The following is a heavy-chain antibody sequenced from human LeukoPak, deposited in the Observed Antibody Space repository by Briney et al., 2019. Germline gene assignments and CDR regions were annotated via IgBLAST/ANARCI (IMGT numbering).Heavy chain of an antibody. CDR1: GGSISSYY. D-gene: IGHD4-17*01. V-gene: IGHV4-59*01. CDR3: ARGEGATVIDY. Sequence: PSETLSLTCTVSGGSISSYYWNWIRQPPGKGLEWIGYIYYSGSTNYNPSLKSRVTISVDTSKNQFSLRLSSVTAADTAVYYCARGEGATVIDYWGQGTLVTVSS. CDR2: IYYSGST. J-gene: IGHJ4*02.